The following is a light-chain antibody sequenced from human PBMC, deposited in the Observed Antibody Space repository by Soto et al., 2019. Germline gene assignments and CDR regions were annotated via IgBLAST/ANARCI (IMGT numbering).Light chain of an antibody. Sequence: PGDRATLSCRASQSVSTSYLAWYQQKPGQAPRLLIYGASSRATGIPDRFSGSGSGTDFTLTISGLEPEDFAVYYCQQYGNSRGTFGQGTK. CDR3: QQYGNSRGT. CDR1: QSVSTSY. CDR2: GAS. J-gene: IGKJ1*01. V-gene: IGKV3-20*01.